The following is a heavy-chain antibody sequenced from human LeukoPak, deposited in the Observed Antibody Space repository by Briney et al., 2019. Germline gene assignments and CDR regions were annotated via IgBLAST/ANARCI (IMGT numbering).Heavy chain of an antibody. Sequence: PSETLSLTCTVSGGSISSYYWSWIRQPPGKGLEWVGHIYYLGSTNYNPSLKSRVTISIDTSKNYFSLKLNSVIAADTAVYYCARDRPGSYWYFDLWGRGTLVTVSS. J-gene: IGHJ2*01. CDR2: IYYLGST. CDR1: GGSISSYY. CDR3: ARDRPGSYWYFDL. D-gene: IGHD3-10*01. V-gene: IGHV4-59*01.